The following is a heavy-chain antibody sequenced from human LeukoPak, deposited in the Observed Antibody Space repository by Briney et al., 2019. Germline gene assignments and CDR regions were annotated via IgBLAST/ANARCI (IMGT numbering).Heavy chain of an antibody. J-gene: IGHJ3*02. V-gene: IGHV4-38-2*02. CDR1: GYSISSGYY. D-gene: IGHD5-12*01. Sequence: SETLSLTCTVSGYSISSGYYLGWIRQPPGKGLEWIGSIYHSGSTYYNPSLKSRITISVDTSKNQFSLKLSSVTAADTAVYYCARDEWLRFRAFDIWGQGTMVTVSS. CDR3: ARDEWLRFRAFDI. CDR2: IYHSGST.